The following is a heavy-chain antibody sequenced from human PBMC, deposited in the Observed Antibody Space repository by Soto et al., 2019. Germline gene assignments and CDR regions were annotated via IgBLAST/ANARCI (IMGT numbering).Heavy chain of an antibody. D-gene: IGHD6-13*01. J-gene: IGHJ1*01. CDR3: ARGGSSRSAEYYQH. CDR2: ISGYNGNT. CDR1: GYTFTNYG. Sequence: ASVKVSCKASGYTFTNYGIIWVRQAPGQGPEWMGWISGYNGNTNYVQALQGRLTMTTDTSTSTAYMELRRLKSDDTAVYYCARGGSSRSAEYYQHWGQGTLVTVSS. V-gene: IGHV1-18*01.